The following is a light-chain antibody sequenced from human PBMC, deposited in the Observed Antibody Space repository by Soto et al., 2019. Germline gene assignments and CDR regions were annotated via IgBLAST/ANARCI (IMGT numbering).Light chain of an antibody. Sequence: DIQMTQSPTSLSASVGDRVTITCRASQGIRNFVAWYQQKPGKPPKLLIYAASTLQSGVPSRFSGSGSGTDFTLPINGLQPEDVATYSCQKYSSVPVFGPGTKVEI. CDR2: AAS. V-gene: IGKV1-27*01. J-gene: IGKJ3*01. CDR1: QGIRNF. CDR3: QKYSSVPV.